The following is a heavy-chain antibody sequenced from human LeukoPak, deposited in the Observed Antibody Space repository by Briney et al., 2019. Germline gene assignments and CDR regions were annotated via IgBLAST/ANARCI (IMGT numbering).Heavy chain of an antibody. CDR3: ARAGSYSSSWGYSDY. CDR1: GGYICSSSYY. D-gene: IGHD6-6*01. V-gene: IGHV4-39*01. CDR2: IYYSGST. J-gene: IGHJ4*02. Sequence: PSETLSLTCTVSGGYICSSSYYWGWIRQPPGKGLEWIGSIYYSGSTYYNPSLKSRVTISVDTSKNQFSLKLSSVTAADTAVYYCARAGSYSSSWGYSDYWGQGTLVTVSS.